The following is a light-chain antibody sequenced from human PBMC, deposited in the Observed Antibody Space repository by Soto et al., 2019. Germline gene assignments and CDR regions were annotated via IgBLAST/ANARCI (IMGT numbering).Light chain of an antibody. CDR2: GAS. CDR3: QQYNNWPWT. Sequence: EIVMTQSPATLSVPPGERATLSCRASQSVSSNLAWYQQKPGQAPRLLIYGASSRATGIPDRFSGSGSGTDFTLTISSLQSEDFAVYYCQQYNNWPWTFGQGTKVDIK. J-gene: IGKJ1*01. CDR1: QSVSSN. V-gene: IGKV3D-15*01.